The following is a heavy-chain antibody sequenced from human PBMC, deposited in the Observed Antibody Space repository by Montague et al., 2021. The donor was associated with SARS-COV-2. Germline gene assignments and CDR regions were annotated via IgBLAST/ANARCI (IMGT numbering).Heavy chain of an antibody. V-gene: IGHV4-39*01. CDR3: ARHFKVTFVRWLQPRGGFDY. J-gene: IGHJ4*02. CDR2: IYYSGST. D-gene: IGHD5-24*01. Sequence: SETLSLTCTVSGGSISSSSYYWGWIRQPPGKGLEWIGSIYYSGSTYYNPSLKSRVTISVDTSKNQFSLKLNSVTAADTAVYYCARHFKVTFVRWLQPRGGFDYWGQGTLVTVSS. CDR1: GGSISSSSYY.